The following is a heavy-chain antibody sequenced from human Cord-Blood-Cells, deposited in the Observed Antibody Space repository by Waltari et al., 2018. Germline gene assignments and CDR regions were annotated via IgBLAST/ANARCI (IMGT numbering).Heavy chain of an antibody. CDR3: AKDGAEAPFDY. CDR2: ISYDGSNK. Sequence: QVQLVESGGGVVQPGRSLRLSCAAFGFTFSSYGMHWVRQAPGKGLEWVAVISYDGSNKYYADSVKGRFTISRDNSKNTLYLQMNSLRAEDTAVYYCAKDGAEAPFDYWGQGTLVTVSS. V-gene: IGHV3-30*18. CDR1: GFTFSSYG. D-gene: IGHD1-26*01. J-gene: IGHJ4*02.